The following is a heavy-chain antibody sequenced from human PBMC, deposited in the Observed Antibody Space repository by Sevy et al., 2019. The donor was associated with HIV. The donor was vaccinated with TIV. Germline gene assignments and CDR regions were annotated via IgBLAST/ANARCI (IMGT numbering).Heavy chain of an antibody. CDR3: ARVSSGRTQGGEVWFDP. CDR1: GGSISSYY. Sequence: SETLSLTCTVSGGSISSYYWSWIRQPPGKGLEWIGYIDYTGSTNYNPSLKSRVTISVDTPKNQISLKLSSVTAADTAVDYWARVSSGRTQGGEVWFDPWGQGTLVTVSS. CDR2: IDYTGST. J-gene: IGHJ5*02. V-gene: IGHV4-59*13. D-gene: IGHD2-21*01.